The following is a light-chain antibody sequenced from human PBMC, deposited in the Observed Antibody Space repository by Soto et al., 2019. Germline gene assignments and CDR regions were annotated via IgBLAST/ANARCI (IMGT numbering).Light chain of an antibody. J-gene: IGKJ4*01. CDR3: QQYYSYPPVT. CDR2: AAS. V-gene: IGKV1-8*01. CDR1: QGISSY. Sequence: IQMTQSPSTLSASVGDRVTITCRASQGISSYLAWYQQKPGKAPKLLIYAASTLQSGVPSRFSGSGSGTDFTLTISCLQSEDFATYYCQQYYSYPPVTFGGGTKVDIK.